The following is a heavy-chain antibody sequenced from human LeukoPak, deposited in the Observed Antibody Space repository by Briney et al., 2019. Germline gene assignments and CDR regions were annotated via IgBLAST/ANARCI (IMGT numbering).Heavy chain of an antibody. CDR3: ARDPSYSSGWYDY. V-gene: IGHV4-4*07. Sequence: SSETLSLTCTVSGGSINSYYWSWIRQPAGKSLEWIGRIYSSGSTDYNPSLMSRVTMSVDTSKNRFSLKLSSVTAADTAVYYCARDPSYSSGWYDYWGQGTLVTVSS. D-gene: IGHD6-19*01. CDR2: IYSSGST. J-gene: IGHJ4*02. CDR1: GGSINSYY.